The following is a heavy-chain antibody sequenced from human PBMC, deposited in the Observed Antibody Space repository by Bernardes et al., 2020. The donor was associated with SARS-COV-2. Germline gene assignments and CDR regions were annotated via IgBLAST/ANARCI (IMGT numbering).Heavy chain of an antibody. Sequence: GSLRLSCTTSGFTFGDYSMSWVRQAPGKGLEWVAFIRSKGHGATTAYAASVKGRFTISRDDSKSIAYLQLSSLKTEDTAVYFCARRRVTIDYWGQGTVVTVSS. D-gene: IGHD3-3*01. V-gene: IGHV3-49*04. CDR3: ARRRVTIDY. CDR2: IRSKGHGATT. CDR1: GFTFGDYS. J-gene: IGHJ4*02.